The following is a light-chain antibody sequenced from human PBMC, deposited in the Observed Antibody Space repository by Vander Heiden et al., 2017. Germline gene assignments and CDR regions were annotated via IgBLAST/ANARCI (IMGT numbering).Light chain of an antibody. J-gene: IGLJ2*01. CDR3: QAWDSSSVV. V-gene: IGLV3-1*01. CDR2: QDS. CDR1: KLGDKY. Sequence: SYELTQPPPVSVSPGPTSSITCSGDKLGDKYACWYQQKPGQSPVLVIYQDSKRPSGIPERFSGSNSGNTATLTIGGTQAMDEADYYCQAWDSSSVVFGGGTKLTVL.